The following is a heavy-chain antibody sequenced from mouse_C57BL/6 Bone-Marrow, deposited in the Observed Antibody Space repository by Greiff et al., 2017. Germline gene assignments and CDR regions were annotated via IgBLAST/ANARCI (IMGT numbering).Heavy chain of an antibody. Sequence: QVQLQQSGAELVRPGASVTLSCKASGYTFTDYEMHWVKQTPVHGLEWIGAIDPATGGTAYNQKFKGKAILTADKSSSTASMELRSLTSEDSSVYCCTRMRGLRGAYWGQGTTLTVSS. D-gene: IGHD3-1*01. CDR2: IDPATGGT. CDR3: TRMRGLRGAY. J-gene: IGHJ2*01. V-gene: IGHV1-15*01. CDR1: GYTFTDYE.